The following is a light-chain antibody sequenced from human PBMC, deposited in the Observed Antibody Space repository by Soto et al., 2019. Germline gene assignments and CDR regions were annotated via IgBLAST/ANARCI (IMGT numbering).Light chain of an antibody. CDR1: ESISSS. CDR2: AAS. J-gene: IGKJ4*01. V-gene: IGKV1-8*01. Sequence: GETITITFRASESISSSLNWFQHSPGQPPKLLLFAASNLHAGVPPRFSGSGSGTSFTLTISCLQSEDFATYYCQQYYSYPLTFGGGTKVDIK. CDR3: QQYYSYPLT.